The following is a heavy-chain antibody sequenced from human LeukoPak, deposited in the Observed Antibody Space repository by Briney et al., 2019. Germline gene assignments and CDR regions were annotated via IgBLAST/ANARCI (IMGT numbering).Heavy chain of an antibody. CDR2: IKQDGSDI. D-gene: IGHD1-26*01. V-gene: IGHV3-7*01. CDR3: TGDNSWILNY. J-gene: IGHJ4*02. CDR1: GFTFGTYW. Sequence: GGALRLSCASSGFTFGTYWMMWVRQAPGKGLECVAIIKQDGSDIHYVDSVKGRFTISIDNAKTSVHLQMNSLRVEDTAVYYCTGDNSWILNYWGQGNPVTVSS.